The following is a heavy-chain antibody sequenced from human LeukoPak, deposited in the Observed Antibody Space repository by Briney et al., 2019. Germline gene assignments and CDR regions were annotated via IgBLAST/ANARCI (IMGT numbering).Heavy chain of an antibody. CDR2: IWYDGSNK. V-gene: IGHV3-33*06. CDR1: GFTFRNYG. D-gene: IGHD4-23*01. Sequence: GGSLRLSCAASGFTFRNYGMHWVRQAPGKGLEWVAVIWYDGSNKYYADSVKGRFTISRDNSKTTLYLQMNSLRAEDTAVYFCAKGNYADISGGDYWGQGTLVSVSS. CDR3: AKGNYADISGGDY. J-gene: IGHJ4*02.